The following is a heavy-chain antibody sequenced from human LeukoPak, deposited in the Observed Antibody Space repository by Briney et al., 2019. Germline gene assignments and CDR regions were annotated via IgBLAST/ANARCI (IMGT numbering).Heavy chain of an antibody. CDR3: ARVVVTAINSGLDY. CDR2: INPNSGGT. Sequence: ASVKVSCKASGYTFTGYYMHWVRQAPGQGLEWMGWINPNSGGTNYAQKFQGRVTMTRDTSISTAYVELSRLRSDDTAVYYCARVVVTAINSGLDYWGQGTLVTVSS. CDR1: GYTFTGYY. D-gene: IGHD2-21*02. V-gene: IGHV1-2*02. J-gene: IGHJ4*02.